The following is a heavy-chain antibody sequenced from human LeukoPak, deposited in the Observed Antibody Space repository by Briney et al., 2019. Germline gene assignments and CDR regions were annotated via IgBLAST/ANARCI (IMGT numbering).Heavy chain of an antibody. J-gene: IGHJ4*02. D-gene: IGHD3-10*01. CDR1: GFTFSSYE. Sequence: GGSLRLSCAASGFTFSSYEMNWVRQAPGKGLEWISCISGSGGAVYYADSVKGRFTISRDNSKNTLYLQMNSLRAEDTAVYYCAKMVPWGPIWFGELSYWGQGTLVTVSS. CDR3: AKMVPWGPIWFGELSY. V-gene: IGHV3-48*03. CDR2: ISGSGGAV.